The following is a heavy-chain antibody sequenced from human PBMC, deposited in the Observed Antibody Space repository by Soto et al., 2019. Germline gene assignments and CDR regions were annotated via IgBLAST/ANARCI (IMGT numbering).Heavy chain of an antibody. J-gene: IGHJ5*02. CDR1: GYSFTSYW. CDR2: IDPSDSYT. V-gene: IGHV5-10-1*01. D-gene: IGHD3-10*01. Sequence: PGESLKISCKGSGYSFTSYWISWVRQMPGKGLEWMGRIDPSDSYTNYSPSFQGHVTISVDKSISTAYLQWSSLKASDTAMYYCARHGYYYDSGSNWIDTWGQGTLVTVSS. CDR3: ARHGYYYDSGSNWIDT.